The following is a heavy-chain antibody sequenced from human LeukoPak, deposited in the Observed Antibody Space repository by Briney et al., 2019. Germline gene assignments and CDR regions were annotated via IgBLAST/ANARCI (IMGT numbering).Heavy chain of an antibody. CDR1: GFTFSSYA. CDR3: ARVVNDVDTAMAGGLDY. CDR2: IYYSGST. J-gene: IGHJ4*02. D-gene: IGHD5-18*01. Sequence: SGGSLRLSCAASGFTFSSYAMSWIRQPPGKGLEWIGYIYYSGSTNYNPSLKSRVTISVDTSKNQFSLKLSSVTAADTAVYYCARVVNDVDTAMAGGLDYWGQGTLVTVSS. V-gene: IGHV4-59*01.